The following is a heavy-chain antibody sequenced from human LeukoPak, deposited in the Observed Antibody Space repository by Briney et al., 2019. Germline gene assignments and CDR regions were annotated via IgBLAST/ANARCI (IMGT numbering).Heavy chain of an antibody. V-gene: IGHV1-18*01. Sequence: ASVKVSCKASGYTFTTYGINWVRQAPAQGLEWMGWISTYDGNTNYAQKLRGRVSMIRDTSTSTAYLELRNLRSDDTAVYYCARDQPRRGPGGHDYWGQGTLVTVSS. CDR3: ARDQPRRGPGGHDY. J-gene: IGHJ4*02. D-gene: IGHD3-16*01. CDR1: GYTFTTYG. CDR2: ISTYDGNT.